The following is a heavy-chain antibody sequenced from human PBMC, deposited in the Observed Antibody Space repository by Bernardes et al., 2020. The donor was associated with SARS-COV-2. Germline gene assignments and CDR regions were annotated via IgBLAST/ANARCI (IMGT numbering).Heavy chain of an antibody. J-gene: IGHJ5*02. D-gene: IGHD6-6*01. CDR1: GGSISSYY. V-gene: IGHV4-59*01. Sequence: SETLSLTCTVSGGSISSYYWSWIRQPPGKGLEWIGYIYYSGSTNYNPSLKSRVTISVDTSKNQFSLKLSSVTAADTAVYYCARAKQLGVFFGWFDPWGQGTLVTVSS. CDR2: IYYSGST. CDR3: ARAKQLGVFFGWFDP.